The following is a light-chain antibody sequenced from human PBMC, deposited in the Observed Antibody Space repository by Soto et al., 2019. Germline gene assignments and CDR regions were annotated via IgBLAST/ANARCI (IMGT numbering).Light chain of an antibody. CDR1: QSVSSSY. V-gene: IGKV3-20*01. Sequence: MVLTQSPGTLSLSPGERATLSCRASQSVSSSYLAWYQQKPCQAPRLLIYGASSRATGIPDRLSGSGSGTDFTLTISRLEREDFAVYYCQQYGSSPYTVGQVTKLEIK. CDR2: GAS. CDR3: QQYGSSPYT. J-gene: IGKJ2*01.